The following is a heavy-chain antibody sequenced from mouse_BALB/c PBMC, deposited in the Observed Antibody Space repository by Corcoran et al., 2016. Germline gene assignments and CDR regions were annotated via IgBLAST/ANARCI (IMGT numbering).Heavy chain of an antibody. V-gene: IGHV14-3*02. Sequence: EVQLQQSGAELVKPGASVKLSCTASGFNIKDTYMHWVKQRPEQGLEWIGRIDPANGNTKYDPKFQGKATLTADTSSNTAYLQLSSLTSEDTAVYYCARRGYYYGSKIDYWGQGTTLTVSS. CDR1: GFNIKDTY. D-gene: IGHD1-1*01. CDR3: ARRGYYYGSKIDY. CDR2: IDPANGNT. J-gene: IGHJ2*01.